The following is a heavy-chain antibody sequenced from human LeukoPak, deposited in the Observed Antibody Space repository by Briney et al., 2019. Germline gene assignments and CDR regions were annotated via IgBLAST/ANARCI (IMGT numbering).Heavy chain of an antibody. D-gene: IGHD3-22*01. V-gene: IGHV3-30*01. Sequence: GGSLRLSCAASGFTLSEYGIHWVRQAPGKGLEWVAVLSYDGSDRYYADSVNGRFTISRDISSDTVSLQMNSLRVEDTALYFCAGDRINMMVLVHDSGLDLWGQGTLVTVSS. CDR3: AGDRINMMVLVHDSGLDL. CDR1: GFTLSEYG. CDR2: LSYDGSDR. J-gene: IGHJ5*02.